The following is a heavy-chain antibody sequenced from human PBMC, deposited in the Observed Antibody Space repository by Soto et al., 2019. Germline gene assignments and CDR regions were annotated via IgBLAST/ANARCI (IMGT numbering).Heavy chain of an antibody. V-gene: IGHV1-69*13. CDR3: ARDSLAVRGPSYYYGMDV. J-gene: IGHJ6*02. CDR1: GGTFSSYA. Sequence: ASVKVSCKASGGTFSSYAISWVRQAPGQGLEWMGGIIPIFGTANYAQKFQGRVTITADESTSTAYMELSSLRSEDTAVYYCARDSLAVRGPSYYYGMDVWGQGTTVTVSS. CDR2: IIPIFGTA. D-gene: IGHD3-10*01.